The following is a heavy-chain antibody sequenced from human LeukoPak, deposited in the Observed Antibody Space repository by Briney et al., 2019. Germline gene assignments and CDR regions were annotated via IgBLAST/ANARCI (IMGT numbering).Heavy chain of an antibody. CDR2: IYYSGST. Sequence: SGTLSLTCTVFGGSISSGGYYWSWIRQHPGKGLEWIGYIYYSGSTYYNPSLKSRVTISVDTSKNQFSLKLSSVTAADTAVYYCASSMVRGVIRGWGQGTLVTVSS. J-gene: IGHJ4*02. CDR1: GGSISSGGYY. CDR3: ASSMVRGVIRG. D-gene: IGHD3-10*01. V-gene: IGHV4-31*03.